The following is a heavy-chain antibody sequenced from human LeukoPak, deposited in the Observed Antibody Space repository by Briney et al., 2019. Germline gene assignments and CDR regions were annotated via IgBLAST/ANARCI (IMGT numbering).Heavy chain of an antibody. Sequence: GASVRVSCKASAGTFTSYAISSVRQAPGQGREWMGGIIPILGIANYAQKGQSGVACTADKSTRTAYMWLSSPRSEDTGVYCSARGYTGYDAPLPSDYWGQQTLVTVSS. D-gene: IGHD5-12*01. CDR2: IIPILGIA. CDR3: ARGYTGYDAPLPSDY. J-gene: IGHJ4*02. CDR1: AGTFTSYA. V-gene: IGHV1-69*10.